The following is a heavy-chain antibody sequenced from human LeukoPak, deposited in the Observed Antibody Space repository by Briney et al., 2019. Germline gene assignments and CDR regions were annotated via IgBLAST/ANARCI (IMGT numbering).Heavy chain of an antibody. CDR3: ARGRKPSGYYYYMDV. CDR1: GFTFSTYA. J-gene: IGHJ6*03. CDR2: ISYDGSSK. V-gene: IGHV3-30*04. Sequence: GGSLRLSCAASGFTFSTYAMHWVRQAPGKGLEWVAVISYDGSSKYYADSVKDRFTISRDNSKNTLYLHMDSLSVADTTVHYCARGRKPSGYYYYMDVWGKGTTVTVSS.